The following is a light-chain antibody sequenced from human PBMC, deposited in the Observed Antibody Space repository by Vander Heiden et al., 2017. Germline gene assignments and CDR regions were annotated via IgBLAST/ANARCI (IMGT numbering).Light chain of an antibody. J-gene: IGLJ2*01. CDR3: AASDDSLSGQSV. CDR1: SSNIGSNY. Sequence: QSVLTQPPSASGNPGQRGTISCSGSSSNIGSNYVYWYQQLPGTAPKLLIYRKNQRPSGVPDRFSGSTSGTSASLAISGLRSEDEADYYCAASDDSLSGQSVFGGGTKLTVL. V-gene: IGLV1-47*01. CDR2: RKN.